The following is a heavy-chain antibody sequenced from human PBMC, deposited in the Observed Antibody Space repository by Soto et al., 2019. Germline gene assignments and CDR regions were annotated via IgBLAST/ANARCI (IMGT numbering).Heavy chain of an antibody. CDR1: GFSLTTRGPG. D-gene: IGHD3-10*01. V-gene: IGHV2-5*02. CDR3: AHTDFYGSWNFGY. Sequence: QITLKESGPTLVKPTQTLTLTCTFSGFSLTTRGPGVGWIRQPPGKALEWLALIYWDDDKRHSPSLRNRLTITKDPSKKQVVHTLTNMDPVDTATYYCAHTDFYGSWNFGYWGQGTLVTVSS. CDR2: IYWDDDK. J-gene: IGHJ4*02.